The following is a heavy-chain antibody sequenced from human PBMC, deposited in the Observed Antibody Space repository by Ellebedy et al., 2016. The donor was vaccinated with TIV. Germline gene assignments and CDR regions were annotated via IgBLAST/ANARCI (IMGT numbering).Heavy chain of an antibody. D-gene: IGHD3-10*01. CDR1: GGTSSTYA. Sequence: ASVKVSCXASGGTSSTYAISWVRQAPGQGLEWMGGIIPIFGTANYAQKFQGRVTITADESTSTAYMELSSLRSEDTAVYYCARWGATRITMVRGVISWGQGTLVTVSS. CDR3: ARWGATRITMVRGVIS. V-gene: IGHV1-69*13. J-gene: IGHJ4*02. CDR2: IIPIFGTA.